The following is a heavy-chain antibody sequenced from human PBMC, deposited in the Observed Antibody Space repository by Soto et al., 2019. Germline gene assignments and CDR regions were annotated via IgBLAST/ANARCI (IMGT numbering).Heavy chain of an antibody. D-gene: IGHD5-18*01. CDR1: GYTFTSYG. CDR2: ISAYNGNT. CDR3: ARDLGDTAMVTDAFDI. Sequence: ASVKVSCKASGYTFTSYGISWVRQAPGQGLEWMGWISAYNGNTNYAQKLQGRVTMTTDTSTSTAYMELRSLRSDDTAVYYCARDLGDTAMVTDAFDIWGQGTIVTVSS. V-gene: IGHV1-18*01. J-gene: IGHJ3*02.